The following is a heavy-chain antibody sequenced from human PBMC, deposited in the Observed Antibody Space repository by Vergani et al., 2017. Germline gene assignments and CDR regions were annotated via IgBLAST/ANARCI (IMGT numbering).Heavy chain of an antibody. D-gene: IGHD2-2*01. Sequence: QVQLQESGPGLVKPSQTLSLTCTVSGGSISSGGYYWSWIRQHPGKGLEWIGRIYTSGSTNYNPSLKSRVTISVDTSKNQFSLKLSSVTAADTAEYYCARDAPPAMTLDYWGQGTLVTVSS. CDR1: GGSISSGGYY. J-gene: IGHJ4*02. V-gene: IGHV4-61*02. CDR2: IYTSGST. CDR3: ARDAPPAMTLDY.